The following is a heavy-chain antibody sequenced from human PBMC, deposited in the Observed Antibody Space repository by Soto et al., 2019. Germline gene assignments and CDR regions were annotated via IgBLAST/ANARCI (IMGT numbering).Heavy chain of an antibody. J-gene: IGHJ4*02. CDR1: GFTFSNYG. Sequence: EVQLVESGGGLVQPGGSLRLSCEASGFTFSNYGINWVRQAPGKGLEWVSHISSSSSTIYYAESVKGRFSISRDNAKNSLYLQMSSLRGEDTAVYYCGTSFITTVGTTAWGQVTQVTVSS. CDR2: ISSSSSTI. CDR3: GTSFITTVGTTA. D-gene: IGHD1-1*01. V-gene: IGHV3-48*01.